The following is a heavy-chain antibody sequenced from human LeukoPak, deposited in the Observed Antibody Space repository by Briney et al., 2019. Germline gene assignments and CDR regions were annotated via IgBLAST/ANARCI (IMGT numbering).Heavy chain of an antibody. CDR1: GGSFNGYY. V-gene: IGHV4-34*01. CDR2: INHSGST. J-gene: IGHJ4*02. Sequence: PSETLSLTCAVSGGSFNGYYWSWIRQPPGKGLEWIGEINHSGSTNYNPSLKSRVTISVDTSKNQFSLKLSSVTAADTAVYYCARDRQLWSIWGQGTLVTVSS. D-gene: IGHD5-18*01. CDR3: ARDRQLWSI.